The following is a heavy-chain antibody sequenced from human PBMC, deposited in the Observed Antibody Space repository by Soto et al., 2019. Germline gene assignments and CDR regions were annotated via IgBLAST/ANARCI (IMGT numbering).Heavy chain of an antibody. Sequence: ESLKISGKCSGYIFTSYWIGWVRQMPGKGLEGMGIIYPGDSDPRYSPSFQGQVNISADKSIRTGYLQWSSLKASERAMYYCASSPGSAYDAFDIWGQGTMVTVSS. D-gene: IGHD6-6*01. CDR1: GYIFTSYW. CDR2: IYPGDSDP. J-gene: IGHJ3*02. CDR3: ASSPGSAYDAFDI. V-gene: IGHV5-51*01.